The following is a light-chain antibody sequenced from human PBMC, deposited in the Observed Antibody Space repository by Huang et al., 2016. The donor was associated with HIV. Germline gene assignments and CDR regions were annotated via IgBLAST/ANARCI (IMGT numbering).Light chain of an antibody. CDR1: RSVSTN. V-gene: IGKV3-15*01. Sequence: IVMTQSPATLSVSPGERVTLSCRANRSVSTNLAWSQPRHGQAPRLLIYGSSIRAPGIPARFSGSGSGTDFSLTISSLQSEDCALYYCHQDNNWLLSFGGGTRVDI. CDR2: GSS. CDR3: HQDNNWLLS. J-gene: IGKJ4*01.